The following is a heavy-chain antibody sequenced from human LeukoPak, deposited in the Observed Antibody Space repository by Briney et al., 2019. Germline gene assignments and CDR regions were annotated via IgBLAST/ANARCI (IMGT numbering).Heavy chain of an antibody. J-gene: IGHJ4*02. CDR3: AREDGSGSPYDY. D-gene: IGHD3-10*01. Sequence: PGGSLRLSCAAFGFTLSSYEMNWIRQAPGKGLEWVSYISSSGNTIYYADSVKGRFTISRDNAKNSLYLQMNSLRAEDTAVYYCAREDGSGSPYDYWGQGTLVTVSS. V-gene: IGHV3-48*03. CDR2: ISSSGNTI. CDR1: GFTLSSYE.